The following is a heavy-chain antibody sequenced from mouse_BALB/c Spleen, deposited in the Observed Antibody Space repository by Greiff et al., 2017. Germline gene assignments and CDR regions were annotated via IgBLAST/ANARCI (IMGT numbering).Heavy chain of an antibody. CDR2: ISDGGSYT. D-gene: IGHD2-3*01. J-gene: IGHJ3*01. Sequence: EVKLMESGGGLVKPGGSLKLSCAASGFTFSDYYMYWVRQTPEKRLEWVATISDGGSYTYYPDSVKGRFTISRDNAKNNLYLQMSSLKSEDTAMYYCARVYDSYTWFAYWGQGTLVTVSA. CDR1: GFTFSDYY. CDR3: ARVYDSYTWFAY. V-gene: IGHV5-4*02.